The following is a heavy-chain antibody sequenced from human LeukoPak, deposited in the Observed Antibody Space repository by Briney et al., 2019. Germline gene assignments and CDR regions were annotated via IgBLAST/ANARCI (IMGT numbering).Heavy chain of an antibody. V-gene: IGHV1-2*02. CDR2: INPDSGDT. CDR3: ARVSGWGGDP. Sequence: GASVKVSCKASGYTFIGYYMHWVRQAPGQGFEWMGWINPDSGDTNYAQKFQGRVTMTRDTSSSTGYMELSRLRSDDTAVYYCARVSGWGGDPWGQGTLVTVSS. CDR1: GYTFIGYY. D-gene: IGHD6-19*01. J-gene: IGHJ5*02.